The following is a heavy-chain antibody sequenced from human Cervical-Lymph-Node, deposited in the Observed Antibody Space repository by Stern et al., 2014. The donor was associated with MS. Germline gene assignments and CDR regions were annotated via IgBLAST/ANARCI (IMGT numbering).Heavy chain of an antibody. CDR3: ANYPWGIIVGATDDYFDY. V-gene: IGHV3-23*04. CDR2: ISGSGGST. CDR1: GFTFSSYA. J-gene: IGHJ4*02. D-gene: IGHD1-26*01. Sequence: EDQLVESGGGLVQPGGSLRLSCAASGFTFSSYAMSWVRQAPGKGLEWVSAISGSGGSTYYADSVKGRFTISRDKSKNTLYLQMNSLRAEDTAVYYCANYPWGIIVGATDDYFDYWGQGTLVTVSS.